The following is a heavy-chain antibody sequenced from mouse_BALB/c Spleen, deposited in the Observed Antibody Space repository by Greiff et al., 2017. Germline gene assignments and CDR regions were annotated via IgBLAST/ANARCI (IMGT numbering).Heavy chain of an antibody. Sequence: QVQLKESGPGLVAPSQSLSITCTVSGFSLTSYGVHWVRQPPGKGLEWLGVIWAGGSTNYNSALMSRLSISKDNSKSQVFLKMNSLQTDDTAMYYCARDGMDGNYVGYFDYWGQGTTLTVSS. CDR2: IWAGGST. J-gene: IGHJ2*01. D-gene: IGHD2-1*01. V-gene: IGHV2-9*02. CDR1: GFSLTSYG. CDR3: ARDGMDGNYVGYFDY.